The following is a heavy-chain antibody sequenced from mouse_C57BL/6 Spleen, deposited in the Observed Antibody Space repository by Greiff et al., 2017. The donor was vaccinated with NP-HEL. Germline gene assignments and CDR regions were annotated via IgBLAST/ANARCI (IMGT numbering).Heavy chain of an antibody. V-gene: IGHV1-64*01. CDR3: ARDETLRGYYIDY. D-gene: IGHD2-12*01. Sequence: QVQLQQPGAELVKPGASVKLSCKASGYTFTSYWMHWVKQRPGQGLEWIGMIHPNSGSTNYNEKFKSKATLTVDKSSSTAYMQLSSLTSEDSAVYYCARDETLRGYYIDYRGQGTTLTVSS. CDR1: GYTFTSYW. CDR2: IHPNSGST. J-gene: IGHJ2*01.